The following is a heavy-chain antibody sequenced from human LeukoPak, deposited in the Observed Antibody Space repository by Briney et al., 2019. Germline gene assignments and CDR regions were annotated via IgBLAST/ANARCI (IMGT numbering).Heavy chain of an antibody. V-gene: IGHV4-59*08. J-gene: IGHJ3*02. CDR3: ARHRMGGTAEDAFDI. CDR2: MYYSGSA. CDR1: GGSFSSYY. Sequence: PSETLSLTCTVSGGSFSSYYWSWLRQPPGKGLEWIGYMYYSGSANYNPSLKSRVTTSADMSKNQFSLKLRSVSAADTAVYYCARHRMGGTAEDAFDIWGQGTMVTVSS. D-gene: IGHD2-21*02.